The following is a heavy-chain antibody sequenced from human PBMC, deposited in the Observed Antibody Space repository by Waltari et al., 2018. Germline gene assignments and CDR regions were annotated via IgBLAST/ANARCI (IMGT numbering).Heavy chain of an antibody. CDR1: GYTFTGYY. Sequence: QVQLVQSGAEVKKPGASVKVSCKASGYTFTGYYMHWVRQAPGQGLEWMGWINPNRCCTNYGQKFQGRVTMSRDTSISTAYMELSRLRSDDTAVYYCASFLVVAATADAFDIWGQGTMVTVSS. CDR2: INPNRCCT. CDR3: ASFLVVAATADAFDI. V-gene: IGHV1-2*02. J-gene: IGHJ3*02. D-gene: IGHD2-15*01.